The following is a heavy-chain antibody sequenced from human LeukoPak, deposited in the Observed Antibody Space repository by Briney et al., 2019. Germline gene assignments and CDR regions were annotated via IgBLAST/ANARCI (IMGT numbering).Heavy chain of an antibody. CDR2: INPNSGGT. V-gene: IGHV1-2*02. CDR1: GYTFTGYY. Sequence: ASVKVSCKASGYTFTGYYMHWVRQAPGQGLEWMGWINPNSGGTNYAQKFQGRVTMTRDTSISTAYMELSGLRSDDTAVYYCARATIAVAGTGHDYWGQGTLVTVSS. J-gene: IGHJ4*02. D-gene: IGHD6-19*01. CDR3: ARATIAVAGTGHDY.